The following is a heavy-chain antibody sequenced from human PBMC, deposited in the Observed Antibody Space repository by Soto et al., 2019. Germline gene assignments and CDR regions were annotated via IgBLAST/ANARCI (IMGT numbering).Heavy chain of an antibody. D-gene: IGHD2-2*01. CDR2: IYYGGST. V-gene: IGHV4-59*08. J-gene: IGHJ6*02. Sequence: SETLSLTCTVSGDSISTDYWSWIRQSPGKGLEWIGFIYYGGSTNYNPSLKSRVTISVDTPKNQFSLKLSSVTAADTAVYYCASRYCISTSCYVGYYGMDVWGQGTTVTVSS. CDR3: ASRYCISTSCYVGYYGMDV. CDR1: GDSISTDY.